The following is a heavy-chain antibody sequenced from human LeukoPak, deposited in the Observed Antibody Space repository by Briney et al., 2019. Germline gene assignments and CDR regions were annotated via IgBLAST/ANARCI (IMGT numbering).Heavy chain of an antibody. Sequence: GGSLRLSCAASGFTFSDYYMSWIRQAPGKGLEWVSYISSSGSTIYYADSVKGRFTVSRDNAKNLLYLQMNSLRAEDTAVYYCARNRGGWPQGAFDIWGQGTMVTVSS. D-gene: IGHD6-19*01. J-gene: IGHJ3*02. V-gene: IGHV3-11*04. CDR2: ISSSGSTI. CDR3: ARNRGGWPQGAFDI. CDR1: GFTFSDYY.